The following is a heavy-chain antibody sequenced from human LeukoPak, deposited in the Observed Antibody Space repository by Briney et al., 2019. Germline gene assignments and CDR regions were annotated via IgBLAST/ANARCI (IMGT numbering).Heavy chain of an antibody. CDR3: ARAGPTIFGVVINFDY. CDR2: INPNSGGT. J-gene: IGHJ4*02. V-gene: IGHV1-2*06. Sequence: AASVKVSCKASGYTFTGNYIHWVRQAPGQGLEWMGRINPNSGGTNYAQKFQGRVTMTRDTSISTAYMELSRLSSDDTAVYYCARAGPTIFGVVINFDYWGQGTLVTVSS. CDR1: GYTFTGNY. D-gene: IGHD3-3*01.